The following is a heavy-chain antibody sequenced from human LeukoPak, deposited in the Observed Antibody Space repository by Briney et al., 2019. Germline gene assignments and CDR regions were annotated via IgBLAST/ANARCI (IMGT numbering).Heavy chain of an antibody. V-gene: IGHV1-18*01. Sequence: ASVKVSCKASGYTFTSYGISWVRQAPGQGLEWMGWISAYNGNTNYAQKLQGRVTMTTDTSTSTAYMELRSLRSDDTAVYYCARDVYYSSTSCYGAEYFQHWGQGTLVTVSS. CDR3: ARDVYYSSTSCYGAEYFQH. CDR2: ISAYNGNT. J-gene: IGHJ1*01. CDR1: GYTFTSYG. D-gene: IGHD2-2*01.